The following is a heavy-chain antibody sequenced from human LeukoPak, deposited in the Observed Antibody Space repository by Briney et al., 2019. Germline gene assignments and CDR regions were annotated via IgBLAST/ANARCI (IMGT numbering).Heavy chain of an antibody. J-gene: IGHJ3*02. CDR2: IYTSGST. CDR3: ASDTMVRGLEAFDI. Sequence: NPSETLSLTCTVSGGSFSDYYWSWIRQPAGKGLEWIGRIYTSGSTNYNPSLKSRVTMSLDMSKNQFSLKLSSVTAADTAVYYCASDTMVRGLEAFDIWGQGTMVTVSS. V-gene: IGHV4-4*07. D-gene: IGHD3-10*01. CDR1: GGSFSDYY.